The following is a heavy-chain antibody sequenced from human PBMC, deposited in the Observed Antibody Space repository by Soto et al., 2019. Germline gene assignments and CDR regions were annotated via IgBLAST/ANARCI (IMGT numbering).Heavy chain of an antibody. Sequence: VQLVESGGGVVQPGRSLRLSCVASGFTFSSLSMHWVRQAPGKGLDWVALIWNDGSNKYYADSVKGRFTISRDNSKNTLYLQMNSLRAEDTALYYCARDMGYSSGHGFDYWGQGTLVTVSS. V-gene: IGHV3-33*01. CDR3: ARDMGYSSGHGFDY. J-gene: IGHJ4*02. CDR2: IWNDGSNK. D-gene: IGHD6-19*01. CDR1: GFTFSSLS.